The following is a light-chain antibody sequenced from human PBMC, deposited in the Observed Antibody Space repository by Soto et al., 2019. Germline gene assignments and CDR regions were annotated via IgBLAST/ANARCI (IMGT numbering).Light chain of an antibody. CDR2: DAS. Sequence: DIQMTQSPSTLSASVGDRVTITCRASQSISSWLAWYQQKPGKAPKLLIYDASSLESGVPSRFSGSGSGTEFTLSSSSLQPDDFVTYYCQQYNSYSLDTFGQGTKLEIK. V-gene: IGKV1-5*01. J-gene: IGKJ2*01. CDR1: QSISSW. CDR3: QQYNSYSLDT.